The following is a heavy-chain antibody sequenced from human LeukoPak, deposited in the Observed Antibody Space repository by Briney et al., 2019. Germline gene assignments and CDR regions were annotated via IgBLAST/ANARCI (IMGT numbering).Heavy chain of an antibody. J-gene: IGHJ4*02. D-gene: IGHD2-21*02. CDR3: ARDQTNYCGGDCYSDY. CDR1: GFTFSSYS. V-gene: IGHV3-21*01. CDR2: ISSSSSYI. Sequence: GGSLRLSCAASGFTFSSYSMNWVRRAPGKGLEWVSSISSSSSYIYYADSVKGRFTISRDNAKNSLYLQMNSLRAEDTAVYYCARDQTNYCGGDCYSDYWGQGTLVTVSS.